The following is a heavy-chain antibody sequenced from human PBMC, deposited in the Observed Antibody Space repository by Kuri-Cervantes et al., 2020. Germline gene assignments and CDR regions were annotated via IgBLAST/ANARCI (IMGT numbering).Heavy chain of an antibody. CDR1: GFTLRNYG. J-gene: IGHJ4*02. D-gene: IGHD2-15*01. CDR2: IYYDGSNK. V-gene: IGHV3-33*06. Sequence: GESLKISCAASGFTLRNYGMQWVRQAPGKGLEWVALIYYDGSNKYYADSVKGRFAISRDNPKNTLYLQMNNLRAEDTAIYYCAKGLGSCPSARRCSQPYYFDYWGQGTLVTVSS. CDR3: AKGLGSCPSARRCSQPYYFDY.